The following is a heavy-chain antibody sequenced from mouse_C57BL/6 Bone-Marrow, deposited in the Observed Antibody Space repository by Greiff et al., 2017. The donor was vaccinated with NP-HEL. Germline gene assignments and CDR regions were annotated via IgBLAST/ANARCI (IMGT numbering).Heavy chain of an antibody. CDR3: ATPNRGGFAY. Sequence: QVQLQQSGAELARPGASVTMSCTASGYTFTSYTIHWVKPRPGQGLEWIGYINTSSGNTKYNQKFKDKATLTADKSSSTAYMQLSSLTAEDSAVYYGATPNRGGFAYWGQGTLVTGSA. CDR1: GYTFTSYT. D-gene: IGHD4-1*01. V-gene: IGHV1-4*01. CDR2: INTSSGNT. J-gene: IGHJ3*01.